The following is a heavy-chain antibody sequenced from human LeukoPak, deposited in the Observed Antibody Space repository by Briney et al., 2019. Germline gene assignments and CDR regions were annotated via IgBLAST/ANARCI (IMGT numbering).Heavy chain of an antibody. CDR1: GFTFSNYA. Sequence: PAGSLRLSCAASGFTFSNYAMRWVRQATGKGLEWVSVISGRGGITYYADSVKGRFTISRDNSKNTLYLQMNSLRAEGTARYYCAKDSDRGCSSISCYPDYWGQGTLVTVSS. CDR2: ISGRGGIT. J-gene: IGHJ4*02. CDR3: AKDSDRGCSSISCYPDY. D-gene: IGHD2-2*01. V-gene: IGHV3-23*01.